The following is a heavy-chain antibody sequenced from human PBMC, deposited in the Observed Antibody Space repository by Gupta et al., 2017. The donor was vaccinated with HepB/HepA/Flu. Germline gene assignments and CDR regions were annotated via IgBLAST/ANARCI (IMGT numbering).Heavy chain of an antibody. CDR2: IGVSGVGT. J-gene: IGHJ5*02. CDR1: GFTFTRYT. D-gene: IGHD4-17*01. V-gene: IGHV3-23*01. CDR3: AKDYYGDSVHWFDP. Sequence: EVPLLESGVGLLQPGGSLRLSGAASGFTFTRYTMGWLRQAPGKGLEWVSSIGVSGVGTYYIVSVKGRFTISRDNSRNTLYLKINSLRAEDTAVYYCAKDYYGDSVHWFDPSGLVALVTV.